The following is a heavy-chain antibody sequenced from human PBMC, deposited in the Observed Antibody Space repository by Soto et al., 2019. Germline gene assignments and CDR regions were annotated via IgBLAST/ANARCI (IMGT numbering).Heavy chain of an antibody. V-gene: IGHV4-31*03. CDR3: ARWWSGSRQGFDP. J-gene: IGHJ5*02. CDR1: GGSIISGDYY. Sequence: SETLSLTCTVSGGSIISGDYYWSWISQHPGKGLEWIGYIYYSGSTYYNPSLKSRVTISVDTSKNQFSLKLSSVTAADTAVYYCARWWSGSRQGFDPWGQGTLVTVSS. D-gene: IGHD3-3*01. CDR2: IYYSGST.